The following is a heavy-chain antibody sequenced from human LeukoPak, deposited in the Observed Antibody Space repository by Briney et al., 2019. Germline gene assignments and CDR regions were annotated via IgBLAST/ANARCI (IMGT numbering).Heavy chain of an antibody. Sequence: PGGSLRLSCAASEFIVSINYMTWVRQAPGKGLEWIGEINHSGSTNYNPSLKSRVLISVDTSKNQFSLKLSSVTAADTAVYYCAREVGDNCSSTICWGGAFDIWGQGTMVTVSS. CDR3: AREVGDNCSSTICWGGAFDI. D-gene: IGHD2-2*01. V-gene: IGHV4-34*01. J-gene: IGHJ3*02. CDR1: EFIVSINY. CDR2: INHSGST.